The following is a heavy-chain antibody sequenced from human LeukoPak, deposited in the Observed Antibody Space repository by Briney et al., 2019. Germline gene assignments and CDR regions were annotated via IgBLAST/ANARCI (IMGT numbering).Heavy chain of an antibody. V-gene: IGHV4-34*01. CDR2: INHSGST. D-gene: IGHD2-15*01. CDR3: ARGRCSGGSCRYYYMDV. CDR1: GGSFSGYY. J-gene: IGHJ6*03. Sequence: SETLSLTCAVYGGSFSGYYWSWIRQPPGKGLEWIGEINHSGSTNYNPPLKSRVTIPVDTSKNQFSRKLSYVTAAGTAVYYCARGRCSGGSCRYYYMDVWGKGTTVTASS.